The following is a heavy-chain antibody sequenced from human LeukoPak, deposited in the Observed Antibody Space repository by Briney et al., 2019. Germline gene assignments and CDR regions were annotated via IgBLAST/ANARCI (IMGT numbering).Heavy chain of an antibody. CDR1: GFTFSSYE. V-gene: IGHV3-48*03. CDR3: AELGITMIGGV. CDR2: ISSSGSTI. D-gene: IGHD3-10*02. J-gene: IGHJ6*04. Sequence: GGSLRLSCAASGFTFSSYEMNWVRQAPGKGLEWVSYISSSGSTIYYADSVKGRSTISRDNAKNSLYLQMDSLRAEDTAVYYCAELGITMIGGVWGKGTTVTISS.